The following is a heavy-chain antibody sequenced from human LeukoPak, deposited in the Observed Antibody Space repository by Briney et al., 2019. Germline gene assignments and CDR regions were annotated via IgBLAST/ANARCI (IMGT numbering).Heavy chain of an antibody. J-gene: IGHJ4*02. CDR3: ARAGGYNTNALDS. CDR2: VYYSGST. Sequence: SETLSLTCTVSGGAISTYYWTWIRQPPGEGLEWIGYVYYSGSTNSNPSLNTRVTMSVDMSKNHFSLNLNSVTAADTAVYYCARAGGYNTNALDSWGPGTLVTVSS. D-gene: IGHD2-8*01. V-gene: IGHV4-59*08. CDR1: GGAISTYY.